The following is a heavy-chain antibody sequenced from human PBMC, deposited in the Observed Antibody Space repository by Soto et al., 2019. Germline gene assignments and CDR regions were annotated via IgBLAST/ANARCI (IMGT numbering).Heavy chain of an antibody. CDR3: ARDLDYGDAFDI. V-gene: IGHV1-69*13. CDR2: IIPIFGTA. D-gene: IGHD4-17*01. CDR1: GGTFSSYA. Sequence: ASVKVSCKASGGTFSSYAISWVRQAPGQGLEWMGGIIPIFGTANYAQKFQGRVTITADESTSTAYMELSSLRSEDTAVYYCARDLDYGDAFDIWGQGTMVTVSS. J-gene: IGHJ3*02.